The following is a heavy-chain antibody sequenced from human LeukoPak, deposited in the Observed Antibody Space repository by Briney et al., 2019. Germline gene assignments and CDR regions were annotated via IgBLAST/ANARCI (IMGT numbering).Heavy chain of an antibody. CDR2: INPNSGGT. Sequence: ASVKVSCKASGYTFTGYYMHWVRQAPGQGLEWMGWINPNSGGTNYAQKFQGRVTMTRDTSISTAYMELSRLRSDDTAVYYCARSIAVAGPYYYYYGMDVWGQGTTVTVSS. CDR1: GYTFTGYY. CDR3: ARSIAVAGPYYYYYGMDV. V-gene: IGHV1-2*02. J-gene: IGHJ6*02. D-gene: IGHD6-19*01.